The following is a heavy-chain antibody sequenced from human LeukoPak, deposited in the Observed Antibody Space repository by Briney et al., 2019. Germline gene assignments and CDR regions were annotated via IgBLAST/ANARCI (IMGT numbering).Heavy chain of an antibody. CDR3: ARATGMDV. J-gene: IGHJ6*02. CDR2: INSDGSST. V-gene: IGHV3-74*01. Sequence: PGGSLRLSCAASGSTFSSYWMLWVRHAPGKGLVWVSRINSDGSSTGYADSVKGRFTISRDNAKNTLYLQMNSLRAEDTAMYYCARATGMDVWGQGTTVTVSS. CDR1: GSTFSSYW.